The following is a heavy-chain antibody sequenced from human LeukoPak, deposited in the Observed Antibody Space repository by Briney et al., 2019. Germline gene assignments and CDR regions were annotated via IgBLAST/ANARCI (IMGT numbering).Heavy chain of an antibody. V-gene: IGHV3-21*01. CDR1: GFTFSSYS. J-gene: IGHJ5*02. CDR3: ARDRIRQPNWFDP. Sequence: GGSLRLSCAASGFTFSSYSMNWVRQAPGKGLEWVSSISSSSYIYYADSVKGRFTISRDSAKNSLYLQMNSLRAEDTAVYYCARDRIRQPNWFDPWGQGTLVTVSS. D-gene: IGHD2-15*01. CDR2: ISSSSYI.